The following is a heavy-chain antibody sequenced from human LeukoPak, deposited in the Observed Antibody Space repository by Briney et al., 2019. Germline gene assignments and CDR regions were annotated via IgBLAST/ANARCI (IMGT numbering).Heavy chain of an antibody. D-gene: IGHD3-10*01. CDR2: IKQDGSET. CDR1: GFTFSSYW. J-gene: IGHJ4*02. CDR3: AGGITMVRGGDY. Sequence: GGSLRLSCAASGFTFSSYWMTWVRQAPGKGLEWVASIKQDGSETNYVDSVKGRFTISRDNAKNSLYLQMNTLRAEDTAVYYCAGGITMVRGGDYWGQGTLVTVYS. V-gene: IGHV3-7*04.